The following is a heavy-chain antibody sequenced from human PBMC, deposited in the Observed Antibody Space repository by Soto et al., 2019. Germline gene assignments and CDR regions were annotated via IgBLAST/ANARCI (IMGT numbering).Heavy chain of an antibody. J-gene: IGHJ4*02. Sequence: QVQLVQSGAEVKKPGASVRVSCKPSGYTLTNYAVHWVRQAAGQSLAWWAWIDPGSGRATYSQKVQGRIIVTRDNSATTFYNDLTSLTSEDTAVDFCTRDLTGGNHFDYWGQGALVTVSS. CDR1: GYTLTNYA. V-gene: IGHV1-3*01. D-gene: IGHD2-8*02. CDR3: TRDLTGGNHFDY. CDR2: IDPGSGRA.